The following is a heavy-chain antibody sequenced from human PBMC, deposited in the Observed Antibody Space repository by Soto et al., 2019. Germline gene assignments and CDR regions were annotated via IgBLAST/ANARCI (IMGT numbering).Heavy chain of an antibody. J-gene: IGHJ6*02. Sequence: SVKVSCKASGGTFSSYAISWVRQAPGQGLEWMGGIIPIFGTANYAQKFQGRVTITADESTSTAYMELSSLRSEDTAVYYCARERERIDIVVVPAAITRAHEDYGMDVWGQGTTVTVSS. CDR1: GGTFSSYA. D-gene: IGHD2-2*01. CDR3: ARERERIDIVVVPAAITRAHEDYGMDV. V-gene: IGHV1-69*13. CDR2: IIPIFGTA.